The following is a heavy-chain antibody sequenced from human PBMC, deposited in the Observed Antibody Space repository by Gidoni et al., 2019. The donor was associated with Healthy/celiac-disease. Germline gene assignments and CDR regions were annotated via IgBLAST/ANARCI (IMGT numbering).Heavy chain of an antibody. J-gene: IGHJ6*02. CDR1: GFTFDGYA. V-gene: IGHV3-43*02. Sequence: EVQLVESGGGVVQPGGSLRLSCAASGFTFDGYAMHWVRQAPGKGLEWVSLISGDGGSTYYADSVKGRFTISRDNSKNSLYLQMNSLRTEDTALYYCAKDIGVTYYYGMDVWGQGTTVTVSS. CDR3: AKDIGVTYYYGMDV. CDR2: ISGDGGST. D-gene: IGHD3-22*01.